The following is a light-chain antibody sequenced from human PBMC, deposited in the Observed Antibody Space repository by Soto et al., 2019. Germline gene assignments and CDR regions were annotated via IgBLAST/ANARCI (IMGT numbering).Light chain of an antibody. V-gene: IGLV2-14*01. Sequence: QSVLTQPASVSGSPGQSITISCTGTSSDVGNYKYVSWYQQHPGKAPKLMIYEVSNRPSGVSNRFSGSKSGNTASLTISGLQAEDETDYYCFSYTSSCTYVFRNATTVTVL. CDR1: SSDVGNYKY. J-gene: IGLJ1*01. CDR3: FSYTSSCTYV. CDR2: EVS.